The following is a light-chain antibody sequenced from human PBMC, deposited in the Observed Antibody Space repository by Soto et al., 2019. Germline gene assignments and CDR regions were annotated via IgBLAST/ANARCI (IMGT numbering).Light chain of an antibody. J-gene: IGLJ1*01. CDR3: QSYDSSLSGYV. CDR1: SSNIGAGYD. V-gene: IGLV1-40*01. CDR2: GNS. Sequence: QSVRTQPPSVSGAPGQRVTISCTGSSSNIGAGYDVHWYQQLPGTASKLLIYGNSNRPSGVPDRFSGSKSGTSASLAITGLQAEDEADYYCQSYDSSLSGYVFGTGTKVTVL.